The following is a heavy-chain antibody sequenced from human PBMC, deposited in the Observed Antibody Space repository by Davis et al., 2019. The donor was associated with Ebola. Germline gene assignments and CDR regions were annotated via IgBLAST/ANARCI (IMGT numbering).Heavy chain of an antibody. V-gene: IGHV3-53*01. CDR3: ARRGYVFYYYYGMDV. CDR1: GFTVSSNY. CDR2: IYSGGST. Sequence: GESLKISCAASGFTVSSNYMSWVRQAPGKGLEWVSVIYSGGSTYYADSVKGRFTISRDNAKNSLYLQMNSLRDEDTAVYYCARRGYVFYYYYGMDVWGQGTTVTVSS. J-gene: IGHJ6*02. D-gene: IGHD5-12*01.